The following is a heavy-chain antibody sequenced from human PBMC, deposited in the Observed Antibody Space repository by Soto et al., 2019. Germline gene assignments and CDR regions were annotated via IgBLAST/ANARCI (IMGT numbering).Heavy chain of an antibody. J-gene: IGHJ6*02. CDR3: ARGFDFWSGYYYPYGMGV. V-gene: IGHV3-21*01. CDR2: ISSSSSYI. D-gene: IGHD3-3*01. Sequence: PGGSLRLSCAASGFTFSSYTMNWVRQAPGKGLEWVSSISSSSSYIYYADSVKGRFTISRDNSKNTLYLQMNSLRAEDTAVYYCARGFDFWSGYYYPYGMGVWGQGTTVTVSS. CDR1: GFTFSSYT.